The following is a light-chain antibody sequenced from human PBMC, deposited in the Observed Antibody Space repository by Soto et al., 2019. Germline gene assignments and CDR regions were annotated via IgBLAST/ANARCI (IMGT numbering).Light chain of an antibody. CDR2: GAS. Sequence: EIVLTQSPVTLSLSPGERATLSCRASQSVSNNYLAWYQQKPGQAPRLLIYGASTRATGIPDRFSGSGSGTDFTLTISRLEPEDFAVYYCQQYGSSPPTFGQGTRLE. V-gene: IGKV3-20*01. J-gene: IGKJ5*01. CDR1: QSVSNNY. CDR3: QQYGSSPPT.